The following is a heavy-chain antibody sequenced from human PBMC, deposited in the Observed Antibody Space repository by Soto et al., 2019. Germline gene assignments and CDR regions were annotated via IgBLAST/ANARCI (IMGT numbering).Heavy chain of an antibody. CDR3: AREGLVRGVLRGIRFDP. CDR1: GYIFTDYT. V-gene: IGHV1-3*01. J-gene: IGHJ5*02. Sequence: QVQLVQSGAEVKKPGASVKVSCEASGYIFTDYTIHCVRQAPGQRLELMGWINAGNGDTKYSHQFQGRVTFSRDTSASTVYMELSSLRSEDTAVYYCAREGLVRGVLRGIRFDPWGQGTLVTVSS. D-gene: IGHD3-10*01. CDR2: INAGNGDT.